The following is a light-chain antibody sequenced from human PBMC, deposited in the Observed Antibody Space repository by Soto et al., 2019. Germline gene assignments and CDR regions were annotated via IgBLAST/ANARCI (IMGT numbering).Light chain of an antibody. Sequence: LNHPASGKGLDLDGLPIIKTKTSSDVGSYNRVSWYKQPPGAAPKLVIYEVIHRPSGVPDRFSGSKSGNTASLTISGLQAEDEADFYCYSYTSSSTYVFGTVTKVT. CDR2: EVI. CDR3: YSYTSSSTYV. V-gene: IGLV2-18*02. CDR1: SSDVGSYNR. J-gene: IGLJ1*01.